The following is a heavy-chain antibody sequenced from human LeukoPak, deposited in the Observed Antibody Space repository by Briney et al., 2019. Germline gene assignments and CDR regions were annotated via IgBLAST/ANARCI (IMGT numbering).Heavy chain of an antibody. V-gene: IGHV3-74*01. J-gene: IGHJ4*02. CDR3: ARGADSNGYAVLDY. D-gene: IGHD3-22*01. Sequence: PGGSLRLSCAAAGFTFSSYWMHWVRQAPGEGPVWVSDINSDGSSTNYADSVKGRFTISRDNAKNTLYLQMNSLRAEDTAVYYCARGADSNGYAVLDYLGQGTLVTVSS. CDR1: GFTFSSYW. CDR2: INSDGSST.